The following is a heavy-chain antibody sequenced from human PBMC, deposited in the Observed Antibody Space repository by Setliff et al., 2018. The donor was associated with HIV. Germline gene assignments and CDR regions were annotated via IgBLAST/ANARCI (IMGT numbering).Heavy chain of an antibody. CDR1: YDTISTADYY. CDR2: VYHTGST. J-gene: IGHJ2*01. Sequence: SETLSLTCTASYDTISTADYYWSWVRQAPGKGLEWIGSVYHTGSTYYNPSLESRVTISVDTSKNQFSLKLNSVTAADTAVYYCARDQGHHFDSRGQVDFDLWGRGTLVTVSS. V-gene: IGHV4-39*07. CDR3: ARDQGHHFDSRGQVDFDL. D-gene: IGHD3-22*01.